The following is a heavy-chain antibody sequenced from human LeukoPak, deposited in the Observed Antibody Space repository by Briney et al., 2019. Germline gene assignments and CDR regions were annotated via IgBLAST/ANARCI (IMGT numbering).Heavy chain of an antibody. D-gene: IGHD2-15*01. J-gene: IGHJ5*02. CDR3: ASVTYCSGGSCYWFDP. V-gene: IGHV1-69*05. CDR2: IIPIFGTA. Sequence: GSSVKVSCKASGGTFSSYAISWVRQAPGQGLEWMGGIIPIFGTANYAQKFQGRVTITTDESTSTAYMELSSLRSEDTAVYYCASVTYCSGGSCYWFDPWGQGTLVTVSS. CDR1: GGTFSSYA.